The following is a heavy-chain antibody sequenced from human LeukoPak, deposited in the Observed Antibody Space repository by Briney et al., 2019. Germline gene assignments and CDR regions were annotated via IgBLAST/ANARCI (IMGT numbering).Heavy chain of an antibody. D-gene: IGHD3-22*01. J-gene: IGHJ4*02. CDR2: INHSGST. CDR3: AREVYDSSGYPPGD. Sequence: PSQTLSLTCTVSGGSISSGGYYWSWIRQPPGKGLEWIGEINHSGSTNYNPSLKSRVTISVDTSKNQFSLKLSSVTAADTAVYYCAREVYDSSGYPPGDWGQGTLVTVSS. V-gene: IGHV4-30-2*01. CDR1: GGSISSGGYY.